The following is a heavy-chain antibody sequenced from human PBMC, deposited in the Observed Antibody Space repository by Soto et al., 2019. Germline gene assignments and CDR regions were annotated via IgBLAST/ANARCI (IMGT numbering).Heavy chain of an antibody. V-gene: IGHV1-18*01. J-gene: IGHJ4*02. D-gene: IGHD3-3*01. CDR2: ISAYNGNT. Sequence: VQLVQSGGEVKKPGASVKISCKASGYTFSSYGISWVRKAPGQGLEWMGWISAYNGNTNYAQKFQGRVTMTTDTSTSTAYMELRSLRSDDTAIYYCARTLNEWLLGLEWGQGTLVTVSS. CDR1: GYTFSSYG. CDR3: ARTLNEWLLGLE.